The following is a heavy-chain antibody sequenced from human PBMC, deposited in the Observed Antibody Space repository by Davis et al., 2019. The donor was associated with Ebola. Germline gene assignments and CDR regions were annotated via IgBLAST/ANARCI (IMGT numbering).Heavy chain of an antibody. J-gene: IGHJ6*02. D-gene: IGHD6-13*01. CDR2: INHSGST. Sequence: MPSETLSLTCAVYGGSFSGYYWSWIRQPPGKGLEWIGEINHSGSTNYNPSLKSRVTISVDTSKNQFSLKLRSVTAADTAVYYCARYPGMAAAGTGYYYGMDVWGQGTTVTVSS. V-gene: IGHV4-34*01. CDR3: ARYPGMAAAGTGYYYGMDV. CDR1: GGSFSGYY.